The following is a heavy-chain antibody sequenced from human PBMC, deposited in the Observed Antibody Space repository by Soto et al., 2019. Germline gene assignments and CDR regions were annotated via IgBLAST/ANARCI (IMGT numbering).Heavy chain of an antibody. J-gene: IGHJ4*02. CDR3: ASLIYDSSNFYDNDY. D-gene: IGHD3-22*01. V-gene: IGHV3-73*02. Sequence: EVQLVESGGGLVQPGGSLRLCCAASGFTFSGSSMHWVRQASGKGLEWVARSRSKANNYATAYAASVKGRFTISRDESKNTTYLQMNSLITEDTAIYYCASLIYDSSNFYDNDYWGQGTLVTVSS. CDR2: SRSKANNYAT. CDR1: GFTFSGSS.